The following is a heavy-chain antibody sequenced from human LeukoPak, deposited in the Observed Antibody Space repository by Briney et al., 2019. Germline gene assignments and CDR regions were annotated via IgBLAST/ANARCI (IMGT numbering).Heavy chain of an antibody. CDR3: ARVTLYDFWSGYYNWFDP. V-gene: IGHV1-69*01. CDR1: GGTFSSYA. J-gene: IGHJ5*02. CDR2: IIPIFGTA. D-gene: IGHD3-3*01. Sequence: SVKVSCKASGGTFSSYAISWVRQAPGQGLEWMGGIIPIFGTANYAQKSQGRVTITADESTSTAYMELSSLRSEDTAVYYCARVTLYDFWSGYYNWFDPWGQGTLVTVSS.